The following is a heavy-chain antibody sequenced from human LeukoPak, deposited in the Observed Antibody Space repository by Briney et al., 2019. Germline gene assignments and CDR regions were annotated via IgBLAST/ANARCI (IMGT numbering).Heavy chain of an antibody. Sequence: ASVKVSCKASGYTFTSYYMHWVRQAPGQGLDWMGLIHPGDGKTTYAQRFQGRSTMTRDTSTTTVYMELSSLRSEDTAVYYCATVPRIYDYVWGSPNYYFDYWGQGTLVTVSS. CDR2: IHPGDGKT. J-gene: IGHJ4*02. CDR1: GYTFTSYY. D-gene: IGHD3-16*01. V-gene: IGHV1-46*01. CDR3: ATVPRIYDYVWGSPNYYFDY.